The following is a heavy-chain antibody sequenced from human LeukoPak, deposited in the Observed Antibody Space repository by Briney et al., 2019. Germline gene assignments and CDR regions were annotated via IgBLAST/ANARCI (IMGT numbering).Heavy chain of an antibody. D-gene: IGHD3-22*01. CDR2: IYYSGST. J-gene: IGHJ5*02. CDR1: GGSISSYY. Sequence: SETLSLTCTVSGGSISSYYWNWIRQPPGRGLDWIGYIYYSGSTNYNPSLKSRVTISVDASKNQFSLKLSSVTAADTAVYYCARGESSGSNWFDPWGQGTLVTVS. CDR3: ARGESSGSNWFDP. V-gene: IGHV4-59*01.